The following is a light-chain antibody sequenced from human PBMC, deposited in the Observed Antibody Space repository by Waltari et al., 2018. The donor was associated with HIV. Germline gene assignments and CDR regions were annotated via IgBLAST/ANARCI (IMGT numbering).Light chain of an antibody. Sequence: DIQMTQSPSSLSASVGDRVSFTCRASGNIKTYLSWYQQRPGRAPSLLIFETSTLETGVPSRFSGSGSGTHFSLTISNLQPHDFATYFCQQSYSSPYTFGGGTRVQI. CDR1: GNIKTY. CDR2: ETS. J-gene: IGKJ4*01. CDR3: QQSYSSPYT. V-gene: IGKV1-39*01.